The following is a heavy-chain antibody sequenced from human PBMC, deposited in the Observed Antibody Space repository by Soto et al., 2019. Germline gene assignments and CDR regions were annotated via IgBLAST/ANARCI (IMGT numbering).Heavy chain of an antibody. Sequence: PGGSLRLSCAASGFTFSSYAMHWVRQAPGKGLEWVAVISYDGSNKYYADSVKGRFTISRDNSKNTLYLQMNSLRAEDTAVYYCARDSCPVMDYDILTGYYPPRYYYGMDVWGQGTTVTVSS. J-gene: IGHJ6*02. CDR1: GFTFSSYA. V-gene: IGHV3-30-3*01. CDR2: ISYDGSNK. CDR3: ARDSCPVMDYDILTGYYPPRYYYGMDV. D-gene: IGHD3-9*01.